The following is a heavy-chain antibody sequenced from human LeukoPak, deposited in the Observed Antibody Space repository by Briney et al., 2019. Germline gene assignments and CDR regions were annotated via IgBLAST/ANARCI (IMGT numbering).Heavy chain of an antibody. CDR1: GLTFTSYE. Sequence: GGSLRLSCVVSGLTFTSYEMHWVRQAPGKGLEWVSYISSSSGSIKNYADSVKGRFTISRDNAKNSLYLQMNSLTAEDTALYFCARGRIYFDYWGQGTLVTVSS. CDR2: ISSSSGSIK. J-gene: IGHJ4*02. V-gene: IGHV3-48*03. CDR3: ARGRIYFDY.